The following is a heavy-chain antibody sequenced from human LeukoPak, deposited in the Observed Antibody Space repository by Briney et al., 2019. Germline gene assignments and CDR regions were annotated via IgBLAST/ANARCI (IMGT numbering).Heavy chain of an antibody. CDR3: AILLWFGELSRRDY. Sequence: GASVRVSCKASGYTFTSYDINWVRQATGQGLEWMGWMNPNSGNTGYAQKFQVRVTMTRNTSISTAYMELSRLRSDDTAVYYCAILLWFGELSRRDYWGQGTLVTVSS. J-gene: IGHJ4*02. CDR1: GYTFTSYD. V-gene: IGHV1-8*01. CDR2: MNPNSGNT. D-gene: IGHD3-10*01.